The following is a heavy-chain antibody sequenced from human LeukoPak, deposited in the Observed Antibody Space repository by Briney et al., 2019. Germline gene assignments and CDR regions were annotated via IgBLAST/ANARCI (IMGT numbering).Heavy chain of an antibody. CDR3: AKSLDCGGNRARLDF. CDR2: VSGSGSTT. V-gene: IGHV3-23*01. CDR1: GFTFNTYG. J-gene: IGHJ4*02. Sequence: GGSLRLSCAASGFTFNTYGMNWVRQAPGKGLQWVSAVSGSGSTTYYARSVKGRFTVSRDNSKNTLYLQMNSLRVDDTAVYYCAKSLDCGGNRARLDFWGQGTLVTVSS. D-gene: IGHD4-23*01.